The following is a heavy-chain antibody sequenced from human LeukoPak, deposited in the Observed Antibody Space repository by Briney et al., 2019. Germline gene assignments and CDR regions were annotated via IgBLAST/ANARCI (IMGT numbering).Heavy chain of an antibody. CDR2: ISGSGGGT. D-gene: IGHD7-27*01. CDR3: ARELGAFDI. V-gene: IGHV3-23*01. CDR1: GFTFSSYA. J-gene: IGHJ3*02. Sequence: GGSLRLSCAASGFTFSSYAMSWVRQAPEKGLEWVATISGSGGGTYYADSLKGRFTISRDNAKNSLSLQMNSLRAEDTAVYYCARELGAFDIWGQGTMVTVSS.